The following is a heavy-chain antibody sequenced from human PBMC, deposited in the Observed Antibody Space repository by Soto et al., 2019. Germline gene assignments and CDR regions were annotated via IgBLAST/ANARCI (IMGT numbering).Heavy chain of an antibody. CDR3: AREGPDYGDYVETYYYSYYMDV. J-gene: IGHJ6*03. V-gene: IGHV3-21*01. CDR2: ISSSSSYI. CDR1: GFTFSSYS. Sequence: EVQLVESGGGLVKPGGSLRLSCAASGFTFSSYSMNWVRQAPGKGLEWVSSISSSSSYIYYADSVKGRFTISRDNAKNSLYLQMNSLRAEDTAVYYCAREGPDYGDYVETYYYSYYMDVWGKGTTVTVSS. D-gene: IGHD4-17*01.